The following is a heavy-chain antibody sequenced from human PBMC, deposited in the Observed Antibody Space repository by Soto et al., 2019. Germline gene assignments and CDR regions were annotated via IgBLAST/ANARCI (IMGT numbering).Heavy chain of an antibody. Sequence: GGSLRLSCAASGFTFSSYAMSWVRQAPGKGLEWVSAISGSGGSTYYADSVKGRFTISRDNSKNTLYLQMNSLRAEDTAVYYCAKDPPVPGGDYYYYMDVWGKGTTVTVAS. D-gene: IGHD3-16*01. J-gene: IGHJ6*03. CDR1: GFTFSSYA. V-gene: IGHV3-23*01. CDR3: AKDPPVPGGDYYYYMDV. CDR2: ISGSGGST.